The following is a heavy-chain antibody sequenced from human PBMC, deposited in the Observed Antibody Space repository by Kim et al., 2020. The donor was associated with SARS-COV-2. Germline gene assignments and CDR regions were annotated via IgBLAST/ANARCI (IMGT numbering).Heavy chain of an antibody. V-gene: IGHV4-59*01. CDR1: GGSISSYY. J-gene: IGHJ6*02. CDR2: IYYSGST. Sequence: SETLSLTCTVSGGSISSYYWSWIRQPPGKGLEWIGYIYYSGSTNYNPSLKSRVTISVDTSKNQFSLKLSSVTAADTAVYYCAIARIAAVHGGGMDVWGQGTTVTVSS. D-gene: IGHD6-13*01. CDR3: AIARIAAVHGGGMDV.